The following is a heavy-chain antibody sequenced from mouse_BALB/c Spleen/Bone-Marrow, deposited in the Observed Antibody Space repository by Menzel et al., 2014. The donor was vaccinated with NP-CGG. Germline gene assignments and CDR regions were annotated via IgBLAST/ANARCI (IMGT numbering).Heavy chain of an antibody. D-gene: IGHD1-1*01. V-gene: IGHV14-3*02. Sequence: VQLKESGAELVKPGASVKLSCTAPGFNIKDTYMYWVKQRPEQGLEWIGRIDPANGNTKYDPKFQGKATITADTSSNTAYLQLSSLTSEDTAVYYCARYRYYGSSYAMDYWGQGTSVTVSS. J-gene: IGHJ4*01. CDR2: IDPANGNT. CDR3: ARYRYYGSSYAMDY. CDR1: GFNIKDTY.